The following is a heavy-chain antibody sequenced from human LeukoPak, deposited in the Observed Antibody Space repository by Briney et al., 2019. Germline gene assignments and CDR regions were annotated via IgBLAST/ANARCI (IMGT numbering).Heavy chain of an antibody. J-gene: IGHJ4*02. CDR1: GYTFTSYD. D-gene: IGHD3-3*01. Sequence: ASVKVSCKASGYTFTSYDINWVRQATGQGLEWMGWMNPNSGNTGYAQKLQGRVTMTTDTSTSTAYMELRSLRSDDTAVYYCARRGRGVASGYDYWGQGTLVTVSS. CDR3: ARRGRGVASGYDY. V-gene: IGHV1-8*02. CDR2: MNPNSGNT.